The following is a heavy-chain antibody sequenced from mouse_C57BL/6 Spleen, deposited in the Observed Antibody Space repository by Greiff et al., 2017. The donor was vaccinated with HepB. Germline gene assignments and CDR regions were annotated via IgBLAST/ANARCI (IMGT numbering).Heavy chain of an antibody. J-gene: IGHJ4*01. CDR2: ISDGGSYT. CDR1: GFTFSSYA. V-gene: IGHV5-4*03. CDR3: ARGIYDYDEGYAMDY. D-gene: IGHD2-4*01. Sequence: DVMLVESGGGLVKPGGSLKLSCAASGFTFSSYAMSWVRQTPEKRLEWVATISDGGSYTYYPDNVKGRFTISRDNAKNNLYLQMSHLKSEDTAMYYCARGIYDYDEGYAMDYWGQGTSVTVSS.